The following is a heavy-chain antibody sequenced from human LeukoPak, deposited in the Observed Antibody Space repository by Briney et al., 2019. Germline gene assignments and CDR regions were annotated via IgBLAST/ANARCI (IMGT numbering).Heavy chain of an antibody. J-gene: IGHJ4*02. CDR1: GGTFSSYA. CDR2: IIPIFGTA. V-gene: IGHV1-69*05. D-gene: IGHD5-18*01. Sequence: SVKVSCKASGGTFSSYAISWVRQAPGQGLEWMGGIIPIFGTANYAQKFQGRVTITTDESTSTAYMELSSLRSEDTAVYYCARAWRGYSYGFPFGYWGQGTLVTVSS. CDR3: ARAWRGYSYGFPFGY.